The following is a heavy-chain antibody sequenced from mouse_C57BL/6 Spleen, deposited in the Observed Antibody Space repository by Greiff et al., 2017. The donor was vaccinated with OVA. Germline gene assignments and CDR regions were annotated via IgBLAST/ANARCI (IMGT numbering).Heavy chain of an antibody. V-gene: IGHV1-64*01. Sequence: QVQLQQPGAELVKPGASVKLSCKASGYTFTSYWMHWVKQRPGQGLEWIGMIHPNSGSTNYNEKFKSKATLTVDKSSSTAYMQLSSLTSEDSAVYYCAREDRDYDNYCDHWGQGTTLTVSS. CDR1: GYTFTSYW. CDR3: AREDRDYDNYCDH. CDR2: IHPNSGST. D-gene: IGHD2-4*01. J-gene: IGHJ2*01.